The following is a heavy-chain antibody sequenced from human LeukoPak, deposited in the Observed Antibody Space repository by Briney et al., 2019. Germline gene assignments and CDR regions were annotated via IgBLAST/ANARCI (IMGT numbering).Heavy chain of an antibody. Sequence: SGGSLRLSCAASGFTLSPFLMHWVRQSPGKGPVWVSRIGPDGSVTDYADSVKGRFTISRDNARNTLFLQISSLSVEDTAVYFCARDMWGTFDYWGQGALVTVSS. J-gene: IGHJ4*02. CDR1: GFTLSPFL. CDR3: ARDMWGTFDY. D-gene: IGHD1-1*01. CDR2: IGPDGSVT. V-gene: IGHV3-74*01.